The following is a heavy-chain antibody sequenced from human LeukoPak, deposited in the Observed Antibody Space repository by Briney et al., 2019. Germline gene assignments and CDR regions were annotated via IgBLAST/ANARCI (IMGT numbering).Heavy chain of an antibody. Sequence: SETLSLTCTVSGGSTSSYYWSWIRQPPGKGLEWIGYIYYSGSTNYNPSLKSRVTISVDTSKNQFSLKLSSVTAADTAVYYCARAQKYVATAFYYYYYMDVWGKGTTVTVSS. CDR1: GGSTSSYY. V-gene: IGHV4-59*01. CDR3: ARAQKYVATAFYYYYYMDV. CDR2: IYYSGST. J-gene: IGHJ6*03. D-gene: IGHD5-12*01.